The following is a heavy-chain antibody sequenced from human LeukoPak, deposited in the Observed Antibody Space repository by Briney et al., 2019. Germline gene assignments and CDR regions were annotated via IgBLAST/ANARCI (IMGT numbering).Heavy chain of an antibody. CDR3: ASNRMTVAKFDY. J-gene: IGHJ4*02. CDR1: GGAISSSGYF. CDR2: IYHSGSA. Sequence: SETLSLTCAVSGGAISSSGYFWSWIRQHPGKGPEWIGYIYHSGSAYYNPSLKSRVIISVDTSKNQFSLKLSSVTAADTAVYYCASNRMTVAKFDYWGQGTLVTVSS. V-gene: IGHV4-31*11. D-gene: IGHD5-12*01.